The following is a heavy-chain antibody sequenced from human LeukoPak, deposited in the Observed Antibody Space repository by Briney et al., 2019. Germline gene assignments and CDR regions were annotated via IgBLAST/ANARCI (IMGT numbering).Heavy chain of an antibody. J-gene: IGHJ4*02. CDR3: ARVRSYGLYYFDY. CDR1: GGSFSGYY. Sequence: SETLSLTCAVYGGSFSGYYWSWIRQPPGKGLEWIGEINRSGSTNYNPSLKSRVTIPVDTSKNQFSLKLSSVTAADTAVYYCARVRSYGLYYFDYWGQGTLVTVSS. CDR2: INRSGST. D-gene: IGHD5-18*01. V-gene: IGHV4-34*01.